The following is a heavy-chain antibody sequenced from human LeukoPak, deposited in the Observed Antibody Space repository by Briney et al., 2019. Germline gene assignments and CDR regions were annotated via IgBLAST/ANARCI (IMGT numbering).Heavy chain of an antibody. V-gene: IGHV3-23*01. J-gene: IGHJ6*03. CDR2: MSSGGTYL. D-gene: IGHD2-15*01. Sequence: PGGSLRLSCAASGFTFSTYAMTWVRQAPGKGLEWVSSMSSGGTYLYYADSVKGRFTTSRDNSKNTLSLQMSSLRVEDSAVYFCAKDTSAWWYHRAYMNVWGTGTTVTVSS. CDR3: AKDTSAWWYHRAYMNV. CDR1: GFTFSTYA.